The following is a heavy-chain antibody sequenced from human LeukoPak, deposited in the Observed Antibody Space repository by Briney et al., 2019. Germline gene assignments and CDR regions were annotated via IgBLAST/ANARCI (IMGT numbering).Heavy chain of an antibody. CDR3: ARGSGDY. J-gene: IGHJ4*02. Sequence: GGSLRLSCAASGLTFSGYWMNWVRQASGKGLEWVANIKPDGSEKYYVDSVKGRFTISRDNAKNSLYLQMTSLRAEDTAVYYCARGSGDYSGQGTLVTVSS. CDR1: GLTFSGYW. V-gene: IGHV3-7*04. CDR2: IKPDGSEK.